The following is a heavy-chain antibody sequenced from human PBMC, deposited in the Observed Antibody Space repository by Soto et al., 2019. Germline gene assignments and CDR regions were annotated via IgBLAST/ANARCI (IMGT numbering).Heavy chain of an antibody. J-gene: IGHJ6*02. Sequence: SETLSLTCAVSGASISSDNRWTWVRQPPGEGLEWIGEISQSGTTKYNPSLASRVTISVDKSKNQFSLRLTSMTAADAAVYYCAKKVPAALRLYYFFGLDVWGQGTTVTVSS. CDR3: AKKVPAALRLYYFFGLDV. V-gene: IGHV4-4*02. CDR2: ISQSGTT. CDR1: GASISSDNR. D-gene: IGHD2-15*01.